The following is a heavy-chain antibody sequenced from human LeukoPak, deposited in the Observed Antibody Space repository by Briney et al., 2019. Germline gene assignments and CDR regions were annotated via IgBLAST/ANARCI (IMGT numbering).Heavy chain of an antibody. Sequence: GESLKISCKGSGYSFTSYWIGWVRQMPGKGLEWMGIIYPGDSDTRYSPSFQGQVTISADKSISTAYLQWSSLKASDTAMYYCARLFPQVTMVRGVIIAAFDYWGQGTLVTVSS. D-gene: IGHD3-10*01. V-gene: IGHV5-51*01. CDR1: GYSFTSYW. CDR3: ARLFPQVTMVRGVIIAAFDY. J-gene: IGHJ4*02. CDR2: IYPGDSDT.